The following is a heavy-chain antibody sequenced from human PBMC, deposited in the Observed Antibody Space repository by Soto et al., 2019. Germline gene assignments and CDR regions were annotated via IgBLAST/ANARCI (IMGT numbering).Heavy chain of an antibody. Sequence: PGGSLRLSCAASGFTFSTYAMNWVLQAPGKGLEWVSALSGSGGSTYYADSVKGRFTISRDNSKNTLYLQMNSLRADDTAVYYCAKGSSSPPNWFDPWGQGTLVTVSS. V-gene: IGHV3-23*01. CDR2: LSGSGGST. J-gene: IGHJ5*02. D-gene: IGHD2-2*01. CDR1: GFTFSTYA. CDR3: AKGSSSPPNWFDP.